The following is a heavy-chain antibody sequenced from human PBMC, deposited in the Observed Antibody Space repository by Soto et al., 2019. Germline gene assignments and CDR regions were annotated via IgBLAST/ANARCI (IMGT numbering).Heavy chain of an antibody. CDR2: ISAYNGNT. Sequence: ASVKLSCEACDDSFTSYGISWVRQAPRQGREWMGWISAYNGNTNYAQKLQGRVTMTTDTSTSTAYMELRSLRSDDTAVYYCATSTTVTTFDAFDIWGQGTMVTVSS. CDR3: ATSTTVTTFDAFDI. CDR1: DDSFTSYG. D-gene: IGHD4-17*01. V-gene: IGHV1-18*01. J-gene: IGHJ3*02.